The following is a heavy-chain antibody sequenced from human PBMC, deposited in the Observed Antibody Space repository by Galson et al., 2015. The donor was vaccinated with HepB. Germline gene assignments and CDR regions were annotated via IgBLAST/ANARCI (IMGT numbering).Heavy chain of an antibody. Sequence: SVKVSCKASGGTFSSYAISWVRQAPGQGLEWMGGIIPIFGTANYAQKFQGRVTITADESTSTAYMELSSLRSEGTAVYYCARAAPMVRGGFDYYYYGMDVWGQGTTVTVSS. CDR2: IIPIFGTA. CDR3: ARAAPMVRGGFDYYYYGMDV. V-gene: IGHV1-69*13. J-gene: IGHJ6*02. CDR1: GGTFSSYA. D-gene: IGHD3-10*01.